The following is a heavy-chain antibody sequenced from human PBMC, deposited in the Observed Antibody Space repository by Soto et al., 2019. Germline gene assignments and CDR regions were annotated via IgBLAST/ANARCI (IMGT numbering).Heavy chain of an antibody. CDR3: VRGVGATDY. D-gene: IGHD1-26*01. J-gene: IGHJ4*02. V-gene: IGHV1-3*05. Sequence: QVQLVQSGAEEKKPGASVKVSCKASGYTFTSYTMHWVRQAPGQRLAWMGWINAGNGNTKYSQKFQGRVTITRDTSASTAYMELRRLTSEDTAVYSCVRGVGATDYWGQGTLVTVSS. CDR2: INAGNGNT. CDR1: GYTFTSYT.